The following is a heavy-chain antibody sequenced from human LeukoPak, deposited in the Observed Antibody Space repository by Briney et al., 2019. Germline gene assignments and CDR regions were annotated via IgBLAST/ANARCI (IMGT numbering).Heavy chain of an antibody. J-gene: IGHJ6*02. D-gene: IGHD3-10*01. CDR2: INPNSGGT. CDR1: GYTFTGYY. CDR3: ARLYDGSGSYYKATATGYYYYGMDV. Sequence: ASVKVSCKASGYTFTGYYMHWVRQAPGQGLEWMGWINPNSGGTNYAQKFQGRVTMTRDTSISTAYMGLSRLRSDDTAVYYCARLYDGSGSYYKATATGYYYYGMDVWGQGTTVTVSS. V-gene: IGHV1-2*02.